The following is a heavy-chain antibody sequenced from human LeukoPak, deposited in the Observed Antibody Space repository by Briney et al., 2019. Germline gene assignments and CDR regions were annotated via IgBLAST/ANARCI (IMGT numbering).Heavy chain of an antibody. CDR2: VYYSVST. J-gene: IGHJ5*02. CDR3: AAAYYDFCSGYYAANSFDP. V-gene: IGHV4-59*01. CDR1: GGSISSYY. D-gene: IGHD3-3*01. Sequence: PSETLSLTCTVSGGSISSYYWSWVRQPPGKGLECIGYVYYSVSTNYTPSLKSRVAISVDTSKNQSSLKLSSAAAADTAGYYCAAAYYDFCSGYYAANSFDPWGQGTLVTVSS.